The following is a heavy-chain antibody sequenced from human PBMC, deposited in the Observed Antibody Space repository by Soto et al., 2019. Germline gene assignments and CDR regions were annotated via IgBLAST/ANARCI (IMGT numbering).Heavy chain of an antibody. CDR2: INPNSGGT. Sequence: ASVKVSCKASGYTFTSYDINWVRQATGQGLEWMGWINPNSGGTNYAQKFQGWVTMTRDTSISTAYMELSRLRSDDTAVYYCAREGTYSSSWNYYYYGMDVWGQGTTVTVSS. D-gene: IGHD6-13*01. CDR3: AREGTYSSSWNYYYYGMDV. J-gene: IGHJ6*02. CDR1: GYTFTSYD. V-gene: IGHV1-2*04.